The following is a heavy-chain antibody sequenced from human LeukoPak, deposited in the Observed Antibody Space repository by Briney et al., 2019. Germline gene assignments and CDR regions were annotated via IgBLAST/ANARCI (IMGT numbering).Heavy chain of an antibody. Sequence: MSGGSLRLSCAASGFTFSSYSMNWVRQAPGKGLEWVSSISSSSSYIYYADSVKGRFTISRDNAKNSLYLQMNSLGAEDTAVYYCARECSGGSCLGLEAFDIWGQGTMVTVSS. CDR2: ISSSSSYI. V-gene: IGHV3-21*01. J-gene: IGHJ3*02. CDR3: ARECSGGSCLGLEAFDI. CDR1: GFTFSSYS. D-gene: IGHD2-15*01.